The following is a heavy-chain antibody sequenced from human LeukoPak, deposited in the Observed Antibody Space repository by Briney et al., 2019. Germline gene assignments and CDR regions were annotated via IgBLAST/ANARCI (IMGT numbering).Heavy chain of an antibody. V-gene: IGHV1-46*01. J-gene: IGHJ4*02. D-gene: IGHD4-17*01. Sequence: PLASVKVSCKASGYTFTSYYMHWVRQAPGQGLEWMGIINPSGGSTSYAQKFQGRVTMTRDTSTSTVYMELSSLRSEDTAVYYCAREKLSTHYGDYGGMDYWGQGTLVTVSS. CDR2: INPSGGST. CDR3: AREKLSTHYGDYGGMDY. CDR1: GYTFTSYY.